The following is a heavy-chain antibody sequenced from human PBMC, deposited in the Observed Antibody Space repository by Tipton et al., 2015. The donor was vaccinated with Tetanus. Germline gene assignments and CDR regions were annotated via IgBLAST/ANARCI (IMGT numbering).Heavy chain of an antibody. CDR2: IIPIFGTA. J-gene: IGHJ4*02. CDR1: GGTFSSYA. V-gene: IGHV1-69*12. Sequence: QVQLVQSGAEVKKPGSSVKVSCKASGGTFSSYAISWVRQAPGQGLEWMGGIIPIFGTANYAQKFQGRVTITADESTSTAYMELSSLRSEDTAVYYCAGDIVVVPAAIGPLPLDYWGQGTLVTVSS. D-gene: IGHD2-2*02. CDR3: AGDIVVVPAAIGPLPLDY.